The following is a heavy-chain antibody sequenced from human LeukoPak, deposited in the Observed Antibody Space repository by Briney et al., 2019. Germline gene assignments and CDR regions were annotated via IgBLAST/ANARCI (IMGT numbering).Heavy chain of an antibody. D-gene: IGHD6-19*01. CDR2: IYYSGST. CDR1: GGSISSGGYY. J-gene: IGHJ4*02. V-gene: IGHV4-31*03. CDR3: ASRAVAGTPDYFDY. Sequence: SQTLSLTCTVSGGSISSGGYYWSWIRQHPGKGLGWIGYIYYSGSTYYNPSLKSRVTISVDTSKNQFSLKLSSVTAADTAVYYCASRAVAGTPDYFDYWGQGTLVTVSS.